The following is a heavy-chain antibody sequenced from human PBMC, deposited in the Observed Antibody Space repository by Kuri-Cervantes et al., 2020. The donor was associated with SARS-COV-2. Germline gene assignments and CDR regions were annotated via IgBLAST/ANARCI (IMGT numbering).Heavy chain of an antibody. D-gene: IGHD1-1*01. J-gene: IGHJ4*02. CDR1: GYTFTGYY. V-gene: IGHV1-2*02. Sequence: ASVKVSCKASGYTFTGYYIHWVRQAPGQGLEWMGWINPDRGNTNYAQKFQGRVTLARDTSITTAYLEMNSLTSDDTAVYYCARLRQLEEGYWGQGTLVTVSS. CDR3: ARLRQLEEGY. CDR2: INPDRGNT.